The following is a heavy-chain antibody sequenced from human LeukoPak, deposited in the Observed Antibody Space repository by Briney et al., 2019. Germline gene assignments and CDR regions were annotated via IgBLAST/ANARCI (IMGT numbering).Heavy chain of an antibody. V-gene: IGHV1-46*01. CDR2: INPSGGST. CDR3: ARGITMVRGVIPYSDY. J-gene: IGHJ4*02. CDR1: GYTFTSYY. D-gene: IGHD3-10*01. Sequence: GASVKVSCKASGYTFTSYYMHWVRQAPGQGLEWMGIINPSGGSTSYAQKFQGRVTMTRDMSTSTAYMELSSLRSEDTAVYYCARGITMVRGVIPYSDYWGQGTLVTVSS.